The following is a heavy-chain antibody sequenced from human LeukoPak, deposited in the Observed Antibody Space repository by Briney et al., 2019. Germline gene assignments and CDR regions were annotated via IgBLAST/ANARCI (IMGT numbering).Heavy chain of an antibody. CDR1: GESFGGYY. V-gene: IGHV4-34*01. J-gene: IGHJ4*02. CDR2: INHSGTT. Sequence: SETLSLTCAVYGESFGGYYWSWIRQPPGEGLEWIGEINHSGTTNYNPSLKSRVTISVDTSKNQLSLKVRSVTAADTGVYYCARLGSAWSEADYWGQGTLVTVSS. CDR3: ARLGSAWSEADY. D-gene: IGHD6-19*01.